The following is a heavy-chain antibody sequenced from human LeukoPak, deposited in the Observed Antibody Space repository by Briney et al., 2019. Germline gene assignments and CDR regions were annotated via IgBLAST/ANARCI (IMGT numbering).Heavy chain of an antibody. CDR1: GFTFSSYW. CDR2: INSDGSST. Sequence: GGSLRLSCAASGFTFSSYWMHWVRQAPGKGLVWVSRINSDGSSTSYADSVKGRFTIPRDNAKNTLYLQMNSLRAEDTAVYYCARAPSWAAAGTGNWFDPWGQGTLVTVSS. D-gene: IGHD6-13*01. V-gene: IGHV3-74*01. CDR3: ARAPSWAAAGTGNWFDP. J-gene: IGHJ5*02.